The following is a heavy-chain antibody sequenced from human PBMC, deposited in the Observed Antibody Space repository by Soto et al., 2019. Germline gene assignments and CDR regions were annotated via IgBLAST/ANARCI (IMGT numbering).Heavy chain of an antibody. CDR1: GFSLSTSGVG. CDR3: AHSYYDIFTGYSDWFDP. V-gene: IGHV2-5*02. Sequence: QITLKESGPTLVKPTQTLTLTCTFSGFSLSTSGVGVGWIRQPPGKALEWLALIYWDDDKRYSPSLKSRLTITKDTSKNQVVLTMTNMDPVDTATYYCAHSYYDIFTGYSDWFDPWGQGTLVTVSS. D-gene: IGHD3-9*01. J-gene: IGHJ5*02. CDR2: IYWDDDK.